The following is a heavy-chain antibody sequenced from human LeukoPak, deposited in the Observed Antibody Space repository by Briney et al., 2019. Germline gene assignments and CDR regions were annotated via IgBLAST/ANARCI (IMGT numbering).Heavy chain of an antibody. V-gene: IGHV3-21*01. CDR2: ISSSSSYI. Sequence: GGFLRLSCAASGFTFSSYSMNWVRQAPGKGLEWVSSISSSSSYIYYADSVKGRFTISRDNAKNSLYLQMNSLRAEDTAVYYCARVCSSTSCSDAFDIWGQGTMVTVSS. CDR1: GFTFSSYS. J-gene: IGHJ3*02. D-gene: IGHD2-2*01. CDR3: ARVCSSTSCSDAFDI.